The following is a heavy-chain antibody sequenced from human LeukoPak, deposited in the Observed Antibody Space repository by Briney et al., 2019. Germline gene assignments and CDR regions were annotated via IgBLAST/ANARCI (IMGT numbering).Heavy chain of an antibody. Sequence: GASVKVSCKASGYTFTSYGISWVRQAPGQGLEWMGWIGAYNGNTNYAQKLQGRVTMTTDTSTSTAYMELRSLRSDDTAVYYCARDSCTNGVCYTGYWGQGTLVTVSS. J-gene: IGHJ4*02. V-gene: IGHV1-18*01. CDR2: IGAYNGNT. CDR1: GYTFTSYG. D-gene: IGHD2-8*01. CDR3: ARDSCTNGVCYTGY.